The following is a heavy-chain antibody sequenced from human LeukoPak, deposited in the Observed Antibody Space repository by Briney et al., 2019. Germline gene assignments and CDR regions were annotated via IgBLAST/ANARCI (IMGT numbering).Heavy chain of an antibody. Sequence: GGSLRLSCAASGFTFSSYWMSWVRRAPGKGLEWVANIKQDGSEEYYADSVKGRFTISRDNAKNSLYLQMNSLRAEDMALYYCAKASDSSGYRDAFDIWGQGTMVTVSS. CDR1: GFTFSSYW. CDR2: IKQDGSEE. J-gene: IGHJ3*02. V-gene: IGHV3-7*03. CDR3: AKASDSSGYRDAFDI. D-gene: IGHD3-22*01.